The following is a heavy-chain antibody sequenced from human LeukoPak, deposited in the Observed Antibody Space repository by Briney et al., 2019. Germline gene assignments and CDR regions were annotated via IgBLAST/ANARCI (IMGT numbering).Heavy chain of an antibody. CDR2: INHSGST. CDR3: ARVIGGLRYFDWCTRCYFDY. CDR1: GGSISSYY. Sequence: PSETLSLTCTVSGGSISSYYWSWIRQPLGKGLEWIGEINHSGSTNYNPSLKSRVTISVDTSKNQFSLKLSSVTAADTAVYYCARVIGGLRYFDWCTRCYFDYWGQGTLVTVSS. D-gene: IGHD3-9*01. J-gene: IGHJ4*02. V-gene: IGHV4-34*01.